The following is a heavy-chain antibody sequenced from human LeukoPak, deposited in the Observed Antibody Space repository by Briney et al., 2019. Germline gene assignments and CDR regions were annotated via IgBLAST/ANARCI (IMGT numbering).Heavy chain of an antibody. D-gene: IGHD6-13*01. CDR2: ISSSSSYI. CDR3: ASGSSSWYSYAAHDAFDI. Sequence: GGSLRLSCAASGFTFSIYSMNWVRQAPGKGLEWVSSISSSSSYIYYADSVKGRFTISRDNAKNSLYLQMNSLRAEDTAVYYCASGSSSWYSYAAHDAFDIWGQGTMVTVSS. CDR1: GFTFSIYS. J-gene: IGHJ3*02. V-gene: IGHV3-21*01.